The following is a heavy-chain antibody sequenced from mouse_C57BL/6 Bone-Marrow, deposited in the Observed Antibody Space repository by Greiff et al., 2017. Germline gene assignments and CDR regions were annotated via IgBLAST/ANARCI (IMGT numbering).Heavy chain of an antibody. CDR3: ARSYDDAGYYYAMDY. J-gene: IGHJ4*01. D-gene: IGHD2-12*01. CDR2: INPNNGGT. Sequence: EVQLQQSGPELVKPGASVKISCKASGYTFTDYYMNWVKQSHGKSLEWIGDINPNNGGTSYNQKFKGKATLTVDKSSSTAYMALRSLTSEDSAVYYCARSYDDAGYYYAMDYWGQGTSVTVSS. V-gene: IGHV1-26*01. CDR1: GYTFTDYY.